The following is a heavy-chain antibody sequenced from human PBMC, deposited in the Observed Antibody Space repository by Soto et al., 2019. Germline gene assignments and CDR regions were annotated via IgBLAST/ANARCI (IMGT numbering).Heavy chain of an antibody. Sequence: SETLSLTCTVSGGSISSSSYYWGWIRQPPGKGLEWIGSIYYSGSTYYNPSLKSRVTISVDTSKNQFSLKLSSVTAADTAVYYCARTYYDFWSGTRGWYFDYWGQGTLVTVSS. D-gene: IGHD3-3*01. CDR3: ARTYYDFWSGTRGWYFDY. CDR2: IYYSGST. J-gene: IGHJ4*02. CDR1: GGSISSSSYY. V-gene: IGHV4-39*01.